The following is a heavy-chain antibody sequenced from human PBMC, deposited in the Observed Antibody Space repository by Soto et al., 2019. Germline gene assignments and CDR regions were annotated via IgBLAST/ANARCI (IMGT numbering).Heavy chain of an antibody. J-gene: IGHJ3*01. CDR2: IGGTDGDSDGVS. CDR3: VKSGRNWGAFDF. V-gene: IGHV3-23*01. CDR1: GFILNNYA. Sequence: VQLLESGGDLVQPGGSLRLSCVASGFILNNYAMSWVRPAPGKGLEWVSTIGGTDGDSDGVSWYADSVKGRFTISRDSSANTLFLHMDNLRAEDSAIYYCVKSGRNWGAFDFWGQGTTVVVYS. D-gene: IGHD7-27*01.